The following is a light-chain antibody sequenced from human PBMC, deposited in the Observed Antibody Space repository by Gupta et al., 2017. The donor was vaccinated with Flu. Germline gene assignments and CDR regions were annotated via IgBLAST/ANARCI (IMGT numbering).Light chain of an antibody. CDR2: GAS. J-gene: IGKJ4*01. CDR1: RSVNIS. V-gene: IGKV1-39*01. CDR3: QQSYTTPGT. Sequence: DIQMTQSPSSLSSYFGDRVTITCRASRSVNISLNWFQQKPGKAPKLLIFGASSLQSGVPPRFSGGGSGTDFTLTISGLQPEDSATYYCQQSYTTPGTFGRGTRVDIK.